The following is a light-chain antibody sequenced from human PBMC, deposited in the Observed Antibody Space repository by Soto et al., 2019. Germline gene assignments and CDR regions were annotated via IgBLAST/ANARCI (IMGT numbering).Light chain of an antibody. J-gene: IGKJ5*01. CDR2: AAS. CDR3: QQGKSFPIT. Sequence: DIQMTQSPSSVSASVGDRVTIACRASQDIGDWLTWYQQKPGKTPKVLIYAASNLQTGVPSRFSGSASGTDFTLTINSLQPEDFATYYCQQGKSFPITFGQGTRLEIK. CDR1: QDIGDW. V-gene: IGKV1-12*01.